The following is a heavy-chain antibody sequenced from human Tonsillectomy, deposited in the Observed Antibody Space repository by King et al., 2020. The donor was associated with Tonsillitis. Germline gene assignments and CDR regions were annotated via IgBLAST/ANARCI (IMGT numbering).Heavy chain of an antibody. CDR1: GGSFSGYY. V-gene: IGHV4-34*01. D-gene: IGHD3-10*01. J-gene: IGHJ4*02. CDR2: INHSGST. CDR3: ARGDRAAEDYGSVRPYRHFDY. Sequence: VQLQQWGAGLLKPSETLSLTCAVYGGSFSGYYWSWIRQPPGKGLEWIGEINHSGSTNYNPSLKSRVTISVDTSKNQFSLKLSSETAADTAVYYCARGDRAAEDYGSVRPYRHFDYWGQGTLVTVSS.